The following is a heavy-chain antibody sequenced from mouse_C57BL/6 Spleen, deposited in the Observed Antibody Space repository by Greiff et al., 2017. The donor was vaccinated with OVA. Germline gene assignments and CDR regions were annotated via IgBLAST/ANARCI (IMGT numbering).Heavy chain of an antibody. Sequence: EVKLVESGGGLVQPGGSLKLSCAASGFTFSDYYMYWVRQTPEQRLEWVAYISNGGGSTYYPDTVKGRFTISRDNAKNTLYLQMSRLKSEDTAMYYCASSYDGYYPWFAYWGQGTLVTVSA. CDR3: ASSYDGYYPWFAY. D-gene: IGHD2-3*01. V-gene: IGHV5-12*01. J-gene: IGHJ3*01. CDR1: GFTFSDYY. CDR2: ISNGGGST.